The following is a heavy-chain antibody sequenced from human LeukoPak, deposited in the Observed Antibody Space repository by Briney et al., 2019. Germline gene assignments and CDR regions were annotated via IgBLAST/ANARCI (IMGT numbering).Heavy chain of an antibody. J-gene: IGHJ4*02. CDR2: IYSGGST. CDR3: ARGGYSTLRTV. Sequence: PGGSLRLSCAASGFTVSSNYMSWVRQAPGKGLEWVPVIYSGGSTYYADSVKGRFTISRDNSKNTLYLQMNSLRAEDTAVYYCARGGYSTLRTVWGQGTLVTVSS. D-gene: IGHD4-11*01. CDR1: GFTVSSNY. V-gene: IGHV3-53*01.